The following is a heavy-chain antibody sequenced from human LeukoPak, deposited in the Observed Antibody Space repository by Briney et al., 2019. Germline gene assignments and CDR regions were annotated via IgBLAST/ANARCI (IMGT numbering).Heavy chain of an antibody. CDR3: ATYCSGGSCYRNSFDD. CDR2: ISSSGSTI. V-gene: IGHV3-48*03. CDR1: GFTFSSYE. J-gene: IGHJ4*02. Sequence: GGSLRLSCAASGFTFSSYEMNWVRQAPGKGLEWVSYISSSGSTIYYADSVKGRFTISRDNAKNSLYLQMNSLRAEGTAVYYCATYCSGGSCYRNSFDDCGQGTLVTVSS. D-gene: IGHD2-15*01.